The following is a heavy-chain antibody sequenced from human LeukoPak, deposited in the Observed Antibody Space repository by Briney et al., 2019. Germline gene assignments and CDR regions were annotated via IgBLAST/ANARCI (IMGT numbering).Heavy chain of an antibody. V-gene: IGHV3-74*01. J-gene: IGHJ4*02. CDR2: MNTDGTRI. CDR3: ASDFTGRDDY. CDR1: GVTFSRYL. Sequence: GGSLRLSCAPSGVTFSRYLMHWGRQAPGGGLVWVSRMNTDGTRIDYADSVKGRFTISRDNAKDTLYLQMNSLGVEDTAVYFSASDFTGRDDYWGQGTLVSVYS. D-gene: IGHD2-8*02.